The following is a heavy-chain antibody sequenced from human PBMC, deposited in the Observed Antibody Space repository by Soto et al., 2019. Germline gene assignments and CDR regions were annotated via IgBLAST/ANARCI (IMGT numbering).Heavy chain of an antibody. V-gene: IGHV4-59*01. J-gene: IGHJ6*02. CDR3: ARGEWFLRGYGMDV. D-gene: IGHD3-3*01. Sequence: QVQLQESVPGLVKPSETLSLTCTVSGGSISTDYWSWIRQPPGKRLEYIGFIYYGGSTNYNPSLESRVTISPDTSKNQFSLKLSSVTAADTAVYYCARGEWFLRGYGMDVWGRGTTVTVS. CDR2: IYYGGST. CDR1: GGSISTDY.